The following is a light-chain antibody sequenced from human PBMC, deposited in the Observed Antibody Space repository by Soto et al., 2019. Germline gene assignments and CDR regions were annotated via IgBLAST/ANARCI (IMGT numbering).Light chain of an antibody. CDR2: RNN. V-gene: IGLV1-47*01. Sequence: QAVVTQPPSASGTPGQRVNISCSGSSSNIGSNYVYWYRQFPGTAPKLLIQRNNQRPSGVPARFSGSKSGTLASLAISGLRSEDEADYYCGGWDDSLSGPVFGGGTKLTVL. CDR1: SSNIGSNY. CDR3: GGWDDSLSGPV. J-gene: IGLJ2*01.